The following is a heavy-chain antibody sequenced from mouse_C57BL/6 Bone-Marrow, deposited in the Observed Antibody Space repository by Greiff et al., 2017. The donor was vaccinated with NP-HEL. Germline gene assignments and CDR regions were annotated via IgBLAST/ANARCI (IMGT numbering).Heavy chain of an antibody. CDR1: SCSSYW. CDR2: IDPSDSET. CDR3: AREGIYYGSSFLFAY. Sequence: SCSSYWMHWVKQRPIQGLEWIGNIDPSDSETHYNQKFKDKATLTVDKSSSTAYMQLSSLTSEDSAVYYCAREGIYYGSSFLFAYWGQGTLVTVSA. J-gene: IGHJ3*01. D-gene: IGHD1-1*01. V-gene: IGHV1-52*01.